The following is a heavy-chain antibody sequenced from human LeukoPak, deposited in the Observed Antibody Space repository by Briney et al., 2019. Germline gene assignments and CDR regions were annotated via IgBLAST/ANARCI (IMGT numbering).Heavy chain of an antibody. CDR2: ISSSSSYI. CDR3: ARLLLDYYDSSGYY. V-gene: IGHV3-21*01. D-gene: IGHD3-22*01. Sequence: PGGSLRLSCAASGFTFSSYSMNWVRQAPGKGLEWVSSISSSSSYIYYADSVKGRFTISRDNAKSSLYLQMNNLRAEDTAVYYCARLLLDYYDSSGYYWGQGTLVTVSS. J-gene: IGHJ4*02. CDR1: GFTFSSYS.